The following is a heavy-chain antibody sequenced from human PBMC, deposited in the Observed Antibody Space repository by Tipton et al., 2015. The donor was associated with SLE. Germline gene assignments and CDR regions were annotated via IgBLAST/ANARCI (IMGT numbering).Heavy chain of an antibody. D-gene: IGHD1-26*01. CDR2: ISNSGSYT. CDR3: ATILRGGTYAGDF. Sequence: GSLRLSCAASGFTFSDYYMSWIRQAPGKGLEWVSYISNSGSYTNYADSVEGRFSISRDNAKNSLYLQMNSLRAEDTAVYYCATILRGGTYAGDFWGQGTLVTVSS. J-gene: IGHJ4*02. CDR1: GFTFSDYY. V-gene: IGHV3-11*06.